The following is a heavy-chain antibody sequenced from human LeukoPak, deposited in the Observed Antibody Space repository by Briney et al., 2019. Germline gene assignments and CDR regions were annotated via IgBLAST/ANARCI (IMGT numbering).Heavy chain of an antibody. CDR2: IYSGGST. Sequence: GGSLRLSCAASGFTVSSNDMIWVRQAPGKGLEWVSVIYSGGSTYYADSVKGRFTISRDNSKNTVYLQMNSLRAEDTAVYYCASPAVWGELSLSYWGQESLCTFSS. CDR3: ASPAVWGELSLSY. V-gene: IGHV3-53*01. CDR1: GFTVSSND. D-gene: IGHD3-16*02. J-gene: IGHJ4*02.